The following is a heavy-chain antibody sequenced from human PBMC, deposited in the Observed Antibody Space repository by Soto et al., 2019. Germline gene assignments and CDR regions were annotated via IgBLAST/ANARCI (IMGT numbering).Heavy chain of an antibody. CDR3: AREGNLGRWIQPLDS. J-gene: IGHJ4*02. D-gene: IGHD2-2*03. CDR1: GYTFTGYY. V-gene: IGHV1-2*04. Sequence: ASVKVSCKASGYTFTGYYMHWARQAPGQGLEWMGWINPNSGGTNYAQKFQGWVTMTRDTSISTAYMELSRLRSDDTAVYFCAREGNLGRWIQPLDSWGQGTLVTSPQ. CDR2: INPNSGGT.